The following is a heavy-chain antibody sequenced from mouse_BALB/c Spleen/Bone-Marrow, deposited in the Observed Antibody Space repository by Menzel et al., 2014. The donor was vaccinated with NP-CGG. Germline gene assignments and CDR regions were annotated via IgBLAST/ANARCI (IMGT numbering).Heavy chain of an antibody. D-gene: IGHD2-2*01. CDR2: ISSGCSTI. CDR3: ARYGYYDAMDY. J-gene: IGHJ4*01. V-gene: IGHV5-17*02. Sequence: EVKLVESGGGLVQPGGSRKLSCAASGFTFSSFGMHWVRQAPEKGLEWVAYISSGCSTIYYADTVKGRFTISRDNPKNTLFLQMTSLRSEDTAMYYCARYGYYDAMDYWGQGTSVTVSS. CDR1: GFTFSSFG.